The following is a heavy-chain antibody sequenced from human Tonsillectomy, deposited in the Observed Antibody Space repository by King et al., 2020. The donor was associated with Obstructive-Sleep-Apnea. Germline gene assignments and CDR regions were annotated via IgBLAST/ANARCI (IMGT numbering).Heavy chain of an antibody. J-gene: IGHJ4*02. CDR1: GGTCSKYG. D-gene: IGHD1-1*01. Sequence: GGGGVRPGGALGRCCAASGGTCSKYGMSWVRRAPGKGLEWGAGMRGSGGTSYYADSVGGRFTISRDNSKNTLYLQMNSLRAEDTAVYCCAKERSWNEDFDYWGQGTLVTVSS. V-gene: IGHV3-23*01. CDR3: AKERSWNEDFDY. CDR2: MRGSGGTS.